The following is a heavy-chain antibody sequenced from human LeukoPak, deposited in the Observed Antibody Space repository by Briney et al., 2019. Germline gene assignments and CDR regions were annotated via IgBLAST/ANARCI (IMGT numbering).Heavy chain of an antibody. CDR2: IYPGDSNT. J-gene: IGHJ3*02. D-gene: IGHD3-10*01. CDR1: GYTFPNYW. Sequence: GESLRISCKGSGYTFPNYWIAWVRQMPGKGLECMGVIYPGDSNTRYSASFQGQVTISVDKSISTAYLQWSSLRASDTAMYYCARQAGSYSLDAFDIWGQGTMVTVSS. CDR3: ARQAGSYSLDAFDI. V-gene: IGHV5-51*01.